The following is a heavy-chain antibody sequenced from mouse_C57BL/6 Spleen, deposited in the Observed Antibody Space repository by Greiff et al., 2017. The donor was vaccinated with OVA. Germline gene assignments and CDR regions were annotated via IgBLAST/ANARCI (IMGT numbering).Heavy chain of an antibody. D-gene: IGHD1-1*01. Sequence: QVQLQQSGAELARPGASVKLSCKASGYTFTSYGISWVQQRTGQGLEWIGEIYPRSGTTYYYEKFTGKATLTAATSSSTEYMEFRSLTSEDSAVXVCARGHYGSGYGYFDVWGTGTTVTVSS. CDR2: IYPRSGTT. J-gene: IGHJ1*03. V-gene: IGHV1-81*01. CDR1: GYTFTSYG. CDR3: ARGHYGSGYGYFDV.